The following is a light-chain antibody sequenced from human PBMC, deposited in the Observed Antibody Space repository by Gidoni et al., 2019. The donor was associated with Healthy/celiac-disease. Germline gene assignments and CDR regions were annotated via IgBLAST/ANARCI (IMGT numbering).Light chain of an antibody. CDR1: QRISSW. CDR3: QQYNSYSLT. V-gene: IGKV1-5*01. CDR2: DAS. Sequence: DIHMTQSPSTLSASVGDRVTITCRASQRISSWLAWYQQKPGKAPKLLIYDASSLESGVPSRFSGSGSGTEFTLTISSLQPDDFATYYCQQYNSYSLTFGGGTKVEIK. J-gene: IGKJ4*01.